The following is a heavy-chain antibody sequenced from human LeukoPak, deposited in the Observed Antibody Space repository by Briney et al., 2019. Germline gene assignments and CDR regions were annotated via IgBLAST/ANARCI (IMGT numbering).Heavy chain of an antibody. CDR2: ISSSSSYI. CDR3: AKEFRVVVVAATRDPFDY. D-gene: IGHD2-15*01. V-gene: IGHV3-21*04. J-gene: IGHJ4*02. Sequence: GGSLRLSCAASVFTFSSYSMNWVRQAPGKGLEWVSSISSSSSYIYYADSVKGRFTISRDNSKNTLYLQMNSLRAEDTAVYYCAKEFRVVVVAATRDPFDYWGQGTLVTVSS. CDR1: VFTFSSYS.